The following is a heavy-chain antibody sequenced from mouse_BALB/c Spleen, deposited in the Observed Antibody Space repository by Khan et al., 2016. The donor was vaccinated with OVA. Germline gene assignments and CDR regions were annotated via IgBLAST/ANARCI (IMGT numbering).Heavy chain of an antibody. CDR3: GRREYYRSVAY. V-gene: IGHV9-3-1*01. CDR2: INTYTGEP. J-gene: IGHJ3*01. Sequence: QVQLKQSGPELKKPGETVKISCKASGYTFTNYGMDWVKQAPGKGLKWMGWINTYTGEPTYADDFKGRFAFSLETSASTAYFKINKHKNEDTATYFCGRREYYRSVAYWGQGTLVTVFA. D-gene: IGHD2-14*01. CDR1: GYTFTNYG.